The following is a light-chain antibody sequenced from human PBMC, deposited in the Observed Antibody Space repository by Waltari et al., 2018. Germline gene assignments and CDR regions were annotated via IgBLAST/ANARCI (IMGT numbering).Light chain of an antibody. V-gene: IGLV10-54*04. CDR2: RNN. CDR3: SAWDGNLTIYI. J-gene: IGLJ1*01. CDR1: NNNVGKEG. Sequence: QAGLTQPPSVSKGLRQTATLTCTGDNNNVGKEGATCLQQHQGLPPKPLSDRNNNRPSGISERFSASRAGNTASLAITGLQPEDEADYYCSAWDGNLTIYIFGPGTRVTVL.